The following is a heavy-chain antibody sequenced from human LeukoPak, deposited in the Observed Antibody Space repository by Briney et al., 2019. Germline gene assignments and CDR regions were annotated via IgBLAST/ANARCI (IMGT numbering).Heavy chain of an antibody. CDR3: ARAYSSSFNPKHGWFDP. V-gene: IGHV4-30-4*07. CDR1: GGSISSGGYS. Sequence: PSETLSLTCAVSGGSISSGGYSWSWIRQPPGKGREWIGYIYYSGSTYYNPSLKSRVTISVDTSKNQFSLKLSSVTAADTAVYYCARAYSSSFNPKHGWFDPWGQGTLVTVSS. D-gene: IGHD6-6*01. CDR2: IYYSGST. J-gene: IGHJ5*02.